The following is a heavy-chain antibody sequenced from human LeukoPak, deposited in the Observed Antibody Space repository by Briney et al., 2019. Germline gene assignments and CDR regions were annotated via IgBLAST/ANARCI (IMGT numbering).Heavy chain of an antibody. J-gene: IGHJ3*01. D-gene: IGHD3-16*01. CDR3: AKGRKGGRGDAYHV. CDR1: GASMSSFY. CDR2: ISNTGIT. V-gene: IGHV4-4*07. Sequence: SETLSLTCTVSGASMSSFYWSWFRQTGVKGLEWIGHISNTGITNYKPSLKSRLMMSVDTSKSQFSVILTSVTAADTAVYYCAKGRKGGRGDAYHVWSQGTMVTVSS.